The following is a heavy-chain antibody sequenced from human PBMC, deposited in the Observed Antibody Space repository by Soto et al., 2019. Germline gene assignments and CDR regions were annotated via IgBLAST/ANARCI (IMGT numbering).Heavy chain of an antibody. CDR3: ATLGMDTGNLYYGDY. V-gene: IGHV3-30*04. CDR2: ISFDGRKT. Sequence: QVQLVESGGGVVQPGRSLRLSCAASGFTFSAYAMHWVRQAPGKGLEWVAVISFDGRKTYYADSMKGRFTISRDNSKDTLYLQMNSLRAEDTAVYHCATLGMDTGNLYYGDYSGQGTLVTVSS. D-gene: IGHD5-18*01. J-gene: IGHJ4*02. CDR1: GFTFSAYA.